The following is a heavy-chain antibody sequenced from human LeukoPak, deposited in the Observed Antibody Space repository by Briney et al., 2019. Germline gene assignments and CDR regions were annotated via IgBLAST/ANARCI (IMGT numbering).Heavy chain of an antibody. J-gene: IGHJ4*02. Sequence: SSETLSLTCAVYGGSFSGYYWSWIRQPPGKGLEWIGEINHSGSTNYNPSLKSRVTISVDTSKNQFSLKLSSVTAADTAVYYCARLDTAMVYYFDYWGQGTLVTVSS. D-gene: IGHD5-18*01. CDR1: GGSFSGYY. V-gene: IGHV4-34*01. CDR2: INHSGST. CDR3: ARLDTAMVYYFDY.